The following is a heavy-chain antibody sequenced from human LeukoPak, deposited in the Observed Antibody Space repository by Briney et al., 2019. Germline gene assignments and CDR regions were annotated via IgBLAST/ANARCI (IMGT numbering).Heavy chain of an antibody. D-gene: IGHD3-22*01. CDR2: FDPEDGET. CDR3: VRRASYYDGLDY. Sequence: ASVKVSCKVSGYTLTELSMHWVRQAPGKGLEWMGGFDPEDGETIYAQKFQGRVTMTEDTSTDTAYMELSSLRSEDTAVYYCVRRASYYDGLDYWGQGTLVTVSS. J-gene: IGHJ4*02. CDR1: GYTLTELS. V-gene: IGHV1-24*01.